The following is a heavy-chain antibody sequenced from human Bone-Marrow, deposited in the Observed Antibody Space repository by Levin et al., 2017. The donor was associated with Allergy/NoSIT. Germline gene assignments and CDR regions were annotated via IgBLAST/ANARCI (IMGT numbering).Heavy chain of an antibody. CDR1: GFTFSSYS. CDR2: ISSDGSKE. V-gene: IGHV3-30-3*01. CDR3: TRDSKHWLPDY. D-gene: IGHD6-19*01. J-gene: IGHJ4*02. Sequence: PGGSLRLSCAASGFTFSSYSMHWVRQAPGKGLEWVAIISSDGSKEYYADSVKGRFTISRDNSKNTLYLQMNSLRAEDTAIYSCTRDSKHWLPDYWGQGTLVTVSS.